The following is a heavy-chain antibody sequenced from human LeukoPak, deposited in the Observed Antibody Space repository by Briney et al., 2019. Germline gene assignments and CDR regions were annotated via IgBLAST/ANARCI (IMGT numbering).Heavy chain of an antibody. Sequence: SETLSLTCTVSGYSISSGYYWGWIRQPPGKGLEWIGSIYNSGSTYYNPSLKSRVTISVDTSKNQFSLKLRSVTAADTAMYYCARDPGVGFLDYWGQGTLVTVSS. J-gene: IGHJ4*02. CDR1: GYSISSGYY. D-gene: IGHD1-26*01. V-gene: IGHV4-38-2*02. CDR3: ARDPGVGFLDY. CDR2: IYNSGST.